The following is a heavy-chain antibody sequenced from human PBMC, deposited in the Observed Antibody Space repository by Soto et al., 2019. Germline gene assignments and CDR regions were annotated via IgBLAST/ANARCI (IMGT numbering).Heavy chain of an antibody. D-gene: IGHD7-27*01. CDR3: ARPGRDWGALHY. V-gene: IGHV4-59*08. Sequence: QVQLQESGPGLVKPSETLSLTCTVSNDSISTYYWTWIRQPPGKGLEWIGFIYYSGSTNYNPSRQSRVTISVDTSKNQFSLKMNSVTAADTAVYYCARPGRDWGALHYGGQGTLVTVSS. CDR2: IYYSGST. CDR1: NDSISTYY. J-gene: IGHJ4*02.